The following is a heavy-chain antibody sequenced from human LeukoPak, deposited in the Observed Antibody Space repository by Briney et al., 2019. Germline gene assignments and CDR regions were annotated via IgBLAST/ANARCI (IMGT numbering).Heavy chain of an antibody. J-gene: IGHJ4*02. CDR3: ATEAGTWDFQY. D-gene: IGHD6-19*01. V-gene: IGHV5-51*01. CDR2: IYPGDSDT. CDR1: GYSFDNFW. Sequence: RGESLKISCKGSGYSFDNFWIAWVRQMPGKGLEWMGTIYPGDSDTRYSPSFQGQVTISADKSINTAYLQWSSLRASDTAMYYCATEAGTWDFQYWGQGTLVTVSS.